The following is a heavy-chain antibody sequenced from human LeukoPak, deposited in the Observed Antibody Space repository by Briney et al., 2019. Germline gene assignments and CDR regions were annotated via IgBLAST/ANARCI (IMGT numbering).Heavy chain of an antibody. D-gene: IGHD6-13*01. CDR3: ARTKRAAAGHFDY. J-gene: IGHJ4*02. V-gene: IGHV4-34*01. CDR1: GGSFSGYY. Sequence: SETLSLTCAVYGGSFSGYYWSWIRQPPGKGLEWIGEINQSGSTNYNPSLKSRVTISVDTSKNQFSLKLSSVTAADTAVYYCARTKRAAAGHFDYWGQGTLVTVSS. CDR2: INQSGST.